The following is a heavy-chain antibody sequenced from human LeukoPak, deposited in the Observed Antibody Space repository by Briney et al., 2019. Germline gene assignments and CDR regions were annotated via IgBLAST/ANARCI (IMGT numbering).Heavy chain of an antibody. CDR1: GGSISSSSYY. V-gene: IGHV4-39*07. D-gene: IGHD5-12*01. Sequence: SETLSLTCTVSGGSISSSSYYRGWIRQPPGKGLEWIGSIYHSGSTNYNPSLKSRVTISVDTSKNQFSLKLSSVTAADTAVYYCAQIVATISGSSWFDPWGQGTLVTVSS. CDR3: AQIVATISGSSWFDP. CDR2: IYHSGST. J-gene: IGHJ5*02.